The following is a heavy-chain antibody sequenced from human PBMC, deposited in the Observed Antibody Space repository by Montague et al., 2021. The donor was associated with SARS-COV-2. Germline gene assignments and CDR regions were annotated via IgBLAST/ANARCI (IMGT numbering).Heavy chain of an antibody. D-gene: IGHD5/OR15-5a*01. V-gene: IGHV4-34*01. Sequence: SETLSLTCAIYGGSFSGYFWSWIRQSPGKGLEWIGEISYTGHTRYNPSLQSRVSISGDSSENQFSLTLTSVTAADTAVYYCARSHYSVSWCPDWGQGTLVIVSS. CDR3: ARSHYSVSWCPD. CDR2: ISYTGHT. CDR1: GGSFSGYF. J-gene: IGHJ4*02.